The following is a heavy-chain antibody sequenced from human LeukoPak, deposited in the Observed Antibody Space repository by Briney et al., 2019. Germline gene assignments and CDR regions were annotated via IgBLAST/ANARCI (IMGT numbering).Heavy chain of an antibody. CDR1: GFTVSSNY. CDR2: IYTGGST. Sequence: GGSLRLSCAASGFTVSSNYMSWVRQAPGKGLEWVSLIYTGGSTFYADSVKGRFTISRDNSKNTLYLQMNSLRAEDTAVYYCATDGVGSRGYGDLDYWGQGTLVTVSS. D-gene: IGHD3-22*01. V-gene: IGHV3-53*01. CDR3: ATDGVGSRGYGDLDY. J-gene: IGHJ4*02.